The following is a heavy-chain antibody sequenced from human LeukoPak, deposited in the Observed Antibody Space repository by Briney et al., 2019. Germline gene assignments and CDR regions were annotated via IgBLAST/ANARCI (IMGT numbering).Heavy chain of an antibody. CDR2: IYYSGIT. J-gene: IGHJ4*02. V-gene: IGHV4-30-4*01. Sequence: SETLSLTCAVYGESFSGYYWSWIRQPPGKGLEWIGYIYYSGITYYNPSLKSRVTISVDTSKNQFSLKLSSVTAADTAVYYCARVDTPMVYYDYWGQGTLVTVSS. CDR3: ARVDTPMVYYDY. D-gene: IGHD5-18*01. CDR1: GESFSGYY.